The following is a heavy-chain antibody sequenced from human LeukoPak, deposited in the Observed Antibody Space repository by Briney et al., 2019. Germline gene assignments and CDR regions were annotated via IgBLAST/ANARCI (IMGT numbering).Heavy chain of an antibody. J-gene: IGHJ4*02. D-gene: IGHD3-10*01. V-gene: IGHV3-7*04. CDR1: GFTLSSYW. CDR3: ARGSGRTLDY. Sequence: GGSLRLSCAASGFTLSSYWMSWVRQGPGKGLEWVANIKPDGSEQYYVDSVKGRFTISRDNAKNSVHLQMNSLRAEDTAVYYCARGSGRTLDYWGQGTLVTVSS. CDR2: IKPDGSEQ.